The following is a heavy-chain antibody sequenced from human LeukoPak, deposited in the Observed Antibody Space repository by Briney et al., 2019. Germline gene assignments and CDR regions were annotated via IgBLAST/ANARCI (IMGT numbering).Heavy chain of an antibody. CDR3: ARDERWYYFDY. Sequence: GRSLRLSCAASGFTFSSCGMHWVRQAPGKGLEWVAVIWYDGSNKYYADSVKGRFTISRDNSKNTLYLQMNSLRAEDTAVYYCARDERWYYFDYWGQGTLVTVSS. CDR1: GFTFSSCG. J-gene: IGHJ4*02. D-gene: IGHD6-13*01. CDR2: IWYDGSNK. V-gene: IGHV3-33*01.